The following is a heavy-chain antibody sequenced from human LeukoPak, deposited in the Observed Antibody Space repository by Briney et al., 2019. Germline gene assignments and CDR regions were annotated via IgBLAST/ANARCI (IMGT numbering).Heavy chain of an antibody. CDR3: AKNLETTRYFFDY. V-gene: IGHV3-23*01. D-gene: IGHD1-7*01. CDR1: GFAFSTYA. Sequence: PGASLRLSCAASGFAFSTYAMNWVRQAPGKGLEWVSSISDSGDSAFYADSAKGRFTISRDNAKNTLYVQMNSLRAEDTAVYYCAKNLETTRYFFDYWGQGMLVTVSS. J-gene: IGHJ4*02. CDR2: ISDSGDSA.